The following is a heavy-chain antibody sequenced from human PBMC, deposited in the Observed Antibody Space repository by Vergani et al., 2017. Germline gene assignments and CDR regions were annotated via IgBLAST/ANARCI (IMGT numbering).Heavy chain of an antibody. V-gene: IGHV4-39*01. D-gene: IGHD1-26*01. CDR3: ARHRSVGAIPPDFGRGGRKSPPDRRSHPFDP. CDR2: IYYSGST. CDR1: GGSISSSSYY. J-gene: IGHJ5*02. Sequence: QLQLQESGPGLVKPSETLSLTCTVSGGSISSSSYYWGWIRQPPGKGLEWIGSIYYSGSTYYNPSLKSRVTISVDTSKNQFSLKLSSVTAADTAVYYCARHRSVGAIPPDFGRGGRKSPPDRRSHPFDPWGQGTLVTVSS.